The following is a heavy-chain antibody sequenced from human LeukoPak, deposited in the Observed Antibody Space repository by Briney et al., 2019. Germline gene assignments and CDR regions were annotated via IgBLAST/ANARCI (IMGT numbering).Heavy chain of an antibody. Sequence: ASVKVSCKASGYTFTGYYMNWVRQAPGQGPEWMGRINPNSGGTKYAQKFQGRVTMTRDTSINTAYVELSRLRSDDTAVYYCAREDSNPKYYYYYGMDVWGQGTTVTVSS. V-gene: IGHV1-2*06. J-gene: IGHJ6*02. CDR2: INPNSGGT. CDR1: GYTFTGYY. D-gene: IGHD4-11*01. CDR3: AREDSNPKYYYYYGMDV.